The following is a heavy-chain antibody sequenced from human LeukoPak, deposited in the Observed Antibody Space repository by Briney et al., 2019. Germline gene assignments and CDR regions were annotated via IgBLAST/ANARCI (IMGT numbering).Heavy chain of an antibody. D-gene: IGHD4-17*01. CDR2: IIPIFGTA. CDR1: GGTFSSYA. CDR3: AADYGDYLNLNYYYMDV. J-gene: IGHJ6*03. Sequence: SVKVSCKASGGTFSSYAISWVRQAPGQGLEWMGGIIPIFGTANYAQKFQGSVTITADESTSTAYMELSSLRSEDTAVYYCAADYGDYLNLNYYYMDVWGKGTTVTVSS. V-gene: IGHV1-69*13.